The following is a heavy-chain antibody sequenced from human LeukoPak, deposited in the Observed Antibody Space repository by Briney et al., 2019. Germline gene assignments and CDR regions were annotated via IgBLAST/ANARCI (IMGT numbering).Heavy chain of an antibody. CDR1: GGTFSSYA. CDR2: IIPIFGTA. Sequence: ASVKVSCKASGGTFSSYAISWVRQAPGQGLEWMGGIIPIFGTANYAQKFQGRVTITADKSTSTAYMDLSSLRSEDTAVYYCAREQGSTGYFEYWGQGTLVTVSS. CDR3: AREQGSTGYFEY. D-gene: IGHD2-2*01. V-gene: IGHV1-69*06. J-gene: IGHJ4*02.